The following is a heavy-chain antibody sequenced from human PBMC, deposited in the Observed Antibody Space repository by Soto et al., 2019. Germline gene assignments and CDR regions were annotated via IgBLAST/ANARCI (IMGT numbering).Heavy chain of an antibody. CDR2: IYHSGST. J-gene: IGHJ4*02. CDR1: SGSISSSNW. CDR3: ARAGTLTSEKGSYDDY. D-gene: IGHD3-16*01. Sequence: QVQLQESGPGLVKPSGTLSLTCVVSSGSISSSNWWSWVRQPPGKGLEWIGEIYHSGSTNYNPSLKSRVTISVDKSNSQCSLNLRSVTAADTAVYHCARAGTLTSEKGSYDDYWGQGTLVTVSS. V-gene: IGHV4-4*02.